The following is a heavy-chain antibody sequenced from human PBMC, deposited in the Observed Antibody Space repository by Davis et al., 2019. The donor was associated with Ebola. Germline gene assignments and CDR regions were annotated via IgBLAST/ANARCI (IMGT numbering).Heavy chain of an antibody. Sequence: GESLKISCAASGFTFDSYAMSWVRQAPGKGLEWVSAIRDGGGRAYHAVSVKGRFSISRDNSKNTLYLQMDSLTAEDTAVYYCARVRSNILTGYHYWGQGTVVTVSS. CDR2: IRDGGGRA. V-gene: IGHV3-23*01. D-gene: IGHD3-9*01. CDR1: GFTFDSYA. CDR3: ARVRSNILTGYHY. J-gene: IGHJ4*02.